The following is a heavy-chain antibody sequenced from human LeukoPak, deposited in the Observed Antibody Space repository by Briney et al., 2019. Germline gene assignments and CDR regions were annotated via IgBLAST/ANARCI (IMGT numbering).Heavy chain of an antibody. CDR1: GYTLTELS. D-gene: IGHD2-2*01. J-gene: IGHJ3*02. CDR2: FVPEDGET. Sequence: ASVNVSCRVSGYTLTELSMHWVRQAPGKGLEWKGGFVPEDGETIYAQKFQGRATMTEDTSTDTAYMELSSLRYEDTAVYNCATGIVVVPAATDDAFDIWGQGTMVTVSS. V-gene: IGHV1-24*01. CDR3: ATGIVVVPAATDDAFDI.